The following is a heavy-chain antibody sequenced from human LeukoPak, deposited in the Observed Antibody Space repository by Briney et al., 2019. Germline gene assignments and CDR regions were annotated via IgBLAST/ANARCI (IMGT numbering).Heavy chain of an antibody. CDR2: IYYSGST. Sequence: SSETLSLTCTVSGGSINSSSYYWGWIRQPPGKGLEWIGNIYYSGSTYYNPSLKSRVTISVDTSKNQFSLKLSSVTAADTAVYYCARGSGHTYYYDSSGYPGLGYWGQGTLVTVSS. CDR3: ARGSGHTYYYDSSGYPGLGY. CDR1: GGSINSSSYY. J-gene: IGHJ4*02. D-gene: IGHD3-22*01. V-gene: IGHV4-39*07.